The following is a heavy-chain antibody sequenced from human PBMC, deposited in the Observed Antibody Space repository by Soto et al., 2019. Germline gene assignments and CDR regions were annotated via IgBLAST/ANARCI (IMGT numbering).Heavy chain of an antibody. D-gene: IGHD3-10*01. J-gene: IGHJ6*02. V-gene: IGHV3-23*01. CDR3: AKRRFGELSAYYYYGMDV. CDR2: ISGSGGST. CDR1: GFTFSSYA. Sequence: GGSLRLSCAASGFTFSSYAMSWVRQAPGKGLEWVSAISGSGGSTYYADSVKGRFTISRDNSKNTLYLQMNSLRAEDTAVYYCAKRRFGELSAYYYYGMDVWGQGTTVTVSS.